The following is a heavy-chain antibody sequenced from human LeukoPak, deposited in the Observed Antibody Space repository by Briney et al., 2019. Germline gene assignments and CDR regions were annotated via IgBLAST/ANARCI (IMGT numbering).Heavy chain of an antibody. CDR1: GGSFSGYY. D-gene: IGHD2-15*01. J-gene: IGHJ4*02. V-gene: IGHV4-34*01. Sequence: SETLSLTCAVYGGSFSGYYWSWIRQPPGKGLEWIGEINHSGSTNYNPSLKSRVTISVDTSKNRFSLKLSSVTAADTAVYYCARARSDIVVVVAATPATTVDYWGQGTLVTVSS. CDR3: ARARSDIVVVVAATPATTVDY. CDR2: INHSGST.